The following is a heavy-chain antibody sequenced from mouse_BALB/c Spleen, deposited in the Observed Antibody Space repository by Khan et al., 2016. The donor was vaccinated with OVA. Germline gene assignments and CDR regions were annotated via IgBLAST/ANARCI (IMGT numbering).Heavy chain of an antibody. Sequence: QVQLKESGAELAKPGASVKMSCKASGYTFINYWILWIKQRPGQGLEWIGYINPSTGYTEYNQNFKDKATLTADKSSSTAYMQLSSLTSEDSTVYYCARRGLRGYFDYWGQGTTLTVS. CDR2: INPSTGYT. D-gene: IGHD1-1*01. CDR1: GYTFINYW. V-gene: IGHV1-7*01. CDR3: ARRGLRGYFDY. J-gene: IGHJ2*01.